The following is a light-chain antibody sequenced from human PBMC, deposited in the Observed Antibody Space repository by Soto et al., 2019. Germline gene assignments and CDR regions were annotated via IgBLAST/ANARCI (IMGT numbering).Light chain of an antibody. CDR1: SSDVGSYNL. J-gene: IGLJ1*01. CDR3: CSYAGSDV. CDR2: EVT. Sequence: QSVLTQPASVSGSPGQSITISCTGTSSDVGSYNLVSWYQQHPGKAPKVMIYEVTKRPSGVSNRFSGSKSGNTASLTISGLQAEDEADYYCCSYAGSDVFGTGTQLTVL. V-gene: IGLV2-23*02.